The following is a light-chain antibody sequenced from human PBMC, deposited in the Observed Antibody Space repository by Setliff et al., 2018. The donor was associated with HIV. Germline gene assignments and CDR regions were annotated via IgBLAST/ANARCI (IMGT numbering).Light chain of an antibody. CDR2: EVR. J-gene: IGLJ1*01. Sequence: QSALTQPASVSGSPGQSITISRTGTSSDVGGYNYVSWYQQHPGKAPKLIIYEVRNRPSGVSNRFSGSKSGNTASLTISGLQAEDEADYYCSSYAISNTLPFGTGTKVNVL. CDR1: SSDVGGYNY. V-gene: IGLV2-14*01. CDR3: SSYAISNTLP.